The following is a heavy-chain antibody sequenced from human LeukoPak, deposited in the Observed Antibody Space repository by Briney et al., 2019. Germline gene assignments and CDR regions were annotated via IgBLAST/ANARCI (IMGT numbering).Heavy chain of an antibody. J-gene: IGHJ6*02. CDR1: GGTFSSYA. Sequence: ASVKVSCKASGGTFSSYAISWVRQAPGQGLEWMGRIIPILGIANYAQKFQGRVTITADKSTSTAYMELSSLRSEDTAVYYCARDEDTAMVRGYYYYGMDVWGQGTTVTVSS. CDR2: IIPILGIA. V-gene: IGHV1-69*04. CDR3: ARDEDTAMVRGYYYYGMDV. D-gene: IGHD5-18*01.